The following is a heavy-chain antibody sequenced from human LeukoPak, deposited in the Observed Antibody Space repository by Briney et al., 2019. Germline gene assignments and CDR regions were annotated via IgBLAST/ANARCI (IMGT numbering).Heavy chain of an antibody. Sequence: GESLKISCKGSGYRFTSYWIGWVRQMPGKGLEWMGIIYPGDSYTRYSPSFQGQVNISVDKSISTAYLQWSSLKASDTAMYYCARHRQSVVMGVVVAAQIDYWGQGTLVTGPS. CDR2: IYPGDSYT. V-gene: IGHV5-51*01. CDR3: ARHRQSVVMGVVVAAQIDY. CDR1: GYRFTSYW. J-gene: IGHJ4*02. D-gene: IGHD2-2*01.